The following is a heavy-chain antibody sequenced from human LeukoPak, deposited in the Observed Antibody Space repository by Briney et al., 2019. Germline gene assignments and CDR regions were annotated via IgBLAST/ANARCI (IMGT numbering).Heavy chain of an antibody. V-gene: IGHV4-59*01. J-gene: IGHJ5*02. CDR1: GGSISSYY. CDR3: ARGIVVVPAAHNWFDP. Sequence: SETLSLTCTVSGGSISSYYWSWIRQPPGEGLEWIGYIYYSGSTNYNPSLKSRVTISVDTSKNQFSLKLSSVTAADTAVYYCARGIVVVPAAHNWFDPWGQGALVTVSS. CDR2: IYYSGST. D-gene: IGHD2-2*01.